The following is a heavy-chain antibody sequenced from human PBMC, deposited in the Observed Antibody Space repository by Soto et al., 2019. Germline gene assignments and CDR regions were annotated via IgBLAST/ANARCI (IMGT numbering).Heavy chain of an antibody. J-gene: IGHJ4*02. V-gene: IGHV3-74*01. D-gene: IGHD6-13*01. Sequence: EVQLVESGGGLVQPGGSLRLSCAVSGFTFTNYWMHWVRQAPGQGLVWVSRINSDGSVTNYADSGKGRFNTSRDNARTTLYVQLLSLRALHTGWYYCAIHLSPSRPYDLDYWGPGALVTGSS. CDR3: AIHLSPSRPYDLDY. CDR1: GFTFTNYW. CDR2: INSDGSVT.